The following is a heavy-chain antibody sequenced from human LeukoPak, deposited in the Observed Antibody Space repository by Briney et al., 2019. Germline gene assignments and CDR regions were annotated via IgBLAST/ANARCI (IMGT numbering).Heavy chain of an antibody. J-gene: IGHJ5*02. D-gene: IGHD3-10*01. CDR1: GGSFSGYY. V-gene: IGHV4-34*11. Sequence: SSETLSLTCAVYGGSFSGYYWSWSRQPPGKGLEWIGYIYYSGSTNDNPSLKSRVTISVDTSKNQFSLKLSSVTAADTAVYFCARGGSFGELARGPFDPWGQGTLVTVSS. CDR2: IYYSGST. CDR3: ARGGSFGELARGPFDP.